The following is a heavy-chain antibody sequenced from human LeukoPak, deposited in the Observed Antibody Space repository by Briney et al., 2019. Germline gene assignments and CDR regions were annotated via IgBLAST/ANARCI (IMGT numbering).Heavy chain of an antibody. Sequence: SETLSLTCTVSGGSISSSSYYWGWIRRPPAKGLEWFGSIYYSGSTYYNPSLKSRVTISVDTSKNQSSLKLSSVTAADTAVYYCARQSYCSGGSCYSPNIDYWGQGTLVTVSS. D-gene: IGHD2-15*01. J-gene: IGHJ4*02. CDR1: GGSISSSSYY. CDR2: IYYSGST. V-gene: IGHV4-39*01. CDR3: ARQSYCSGGSCYSPNIDY.